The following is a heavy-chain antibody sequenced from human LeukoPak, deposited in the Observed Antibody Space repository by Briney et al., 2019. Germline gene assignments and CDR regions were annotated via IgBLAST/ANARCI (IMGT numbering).Heavy chain of an antibody. V-gene: IGHV3-21*01. CDR1: GFTFSSYS. D-gene: IGHD5-24*01. CDR2: ISSSSSYI. J-gene: IGHJ4*02. CDR3: AKDYRRDGYNYYFDY. Sequence: GGSLRLSCAASGFTFSSYSMNWVRQAPGKGLEWVSSISSSSSYIYYADSVKGRSTISRDNSKNTLYLQMDSLRPEDTAVYYCAKDYRRDGYNYYFDYWGQGTLVTLSS.